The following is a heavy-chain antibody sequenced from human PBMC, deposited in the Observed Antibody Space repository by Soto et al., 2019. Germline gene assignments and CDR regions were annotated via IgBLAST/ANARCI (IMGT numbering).Heavy chain of an antibody. Sequence: GASVKVSCKASGYTFTNYYLHWVRQAPGQGPECMGIINPGSGSTNYAQKFQGRVTMTSDTSTSTVYMELSSLRSEDSAVYYCARALEYSGTYYHFDYWAQGTLVPVSS. CDR2: INPGSGST. V-gene: IGHV1-46*01. J-gene: IGHJ4*02. CDR1: GYTFTNYY. D-gene: IGHD1-26*01. CDR3: ARALEYSGTYYHFDY.